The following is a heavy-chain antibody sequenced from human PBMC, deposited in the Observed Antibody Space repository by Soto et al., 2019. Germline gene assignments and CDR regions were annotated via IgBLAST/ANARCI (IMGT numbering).Heavy chain of an antibody. CDR1: GFTFSRYG. J-gene: IGHJ4*02. V-gene: IGHV3-33*01. Sequence: QVQLVESGGGVVQPGRSLRLSCAASGFTFSRYGMHWVRQAPGKGLEWVAVIWYDGSNKYYADSVKGRITISRDNSKNTLYLQMNSLRAEDTAVYYCAREWRGSSAFDYWGQGTLVTVSS. CDR2: IWYDGSNK. D-gene: IGHD6-13*01. CDR3: AREWRGSSAFDY.